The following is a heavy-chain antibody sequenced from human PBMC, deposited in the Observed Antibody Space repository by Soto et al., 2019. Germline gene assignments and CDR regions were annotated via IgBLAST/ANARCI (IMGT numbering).Heavy chain of an antibody. V-gene: IGHV4-4*07. CDR3: ERVQHRGGSYPWLDP. D-gene: IGHD6-19*01. CDR1: GGSISGYY. CDR2: IYSSGST. Sequence: PSETLSLTCTVSGGSISGYYWTWIRQPAGKGLEYIGRIYSSGSTNFSPSLKSRVAMSVDTSQNQFSLKLTSMTAADTAIYYCERVQHRGGSYPWLDPWGQGTLVTVSS. J-gene: IGHJ5*02.